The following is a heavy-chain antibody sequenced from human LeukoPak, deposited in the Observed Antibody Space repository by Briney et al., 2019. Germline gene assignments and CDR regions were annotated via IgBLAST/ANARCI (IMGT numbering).Heavy chain of an antibody. CDR3: TRGSGPLYFDF. D-gene: IGHD6-19*01. J-gene: IGHJ4*02. CDR1: GFTFSSYA. Sequence: TGGSLRLSCAASGFTFSSYAMHWVRQAPGKGLEYVSAMSHDGGTTYYADSVNGRFTVSRHNSRNMVYLQMGGLRAEDMAVYYCTRGSGPLYFDFWGQGTQVSASS. CDR2: MSHDGGTT. V-gene: IGHV3-64*02.